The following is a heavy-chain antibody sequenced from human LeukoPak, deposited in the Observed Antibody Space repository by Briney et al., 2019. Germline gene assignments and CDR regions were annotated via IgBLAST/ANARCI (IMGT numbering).Heavy chain of an antibody. CDR1: GGSISSSSYY. CDR2: IYYSGST. V-gene: IGHV4-39*01. J-gene: IGHJ5*02. Sequence: PSETLSLTCTVSGGSISSSSYYWGWIRQPPGKGLEWIGTIYYSGSTYYNPSLKSRVTISVDTSKNQFSLKLSSVTAADTAVYYCARAFHYSSGGKYNWFDPWGQGTLVTVSS. D-gene: IGHD6-19*01. CDR3: ARAFHYSSGGKYNWFDP.